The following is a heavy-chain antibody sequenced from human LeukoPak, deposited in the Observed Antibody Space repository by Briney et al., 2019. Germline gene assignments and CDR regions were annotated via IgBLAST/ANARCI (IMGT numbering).Heavy chain of an antibody. V-gene: IGHV3-49*04. CDR3: TRYSGYSDY. Sequence: PGRSLRLSCTASGFTFADHAMSWVRQAPGKGLEWVGFIRSNTAYGGTTEYAASVKGRFTISRDGSKSIAYLQTNSLKTEDTAVYYCTRYSGYSDYWGQGTLVTVSS. CDR2: IRSNTAYGGTT. J-gene: IGHJ4*02. CDR1: GFTFADHA. D-gene: IGHD5-12*01.